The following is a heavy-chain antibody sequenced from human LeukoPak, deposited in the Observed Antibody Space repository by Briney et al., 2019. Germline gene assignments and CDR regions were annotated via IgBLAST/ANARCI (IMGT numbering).Heavy chain of an antibody. CDR2: ISSSSSYI. Sequence: PGGSLRLSCAASGFTFSSYAMSWVRQAPGKGLEWVSSISSSSSYIYYADSVKGRFTISRDNAKNSLYLQMNSLRAEDTAVYYCARDCSSTSCHGGADYWGQGTLVTVSS. D-gene: IGHD2-2*01. CDR3: ARDCSSTSCHGGADY. V-gene: IGHV3-21*01. CDR1: GFTFSSYA. J-gene: IGHJ4*02.